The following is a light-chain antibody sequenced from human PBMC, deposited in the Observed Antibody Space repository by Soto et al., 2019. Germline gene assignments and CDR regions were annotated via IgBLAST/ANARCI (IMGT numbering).Light chain of an antibody. J-gene: IGKJ5*01. Sequence: EIVLTQSTATLSLSPGERATLSCRASQSVSSYLAWYQQKPGQAPRLLIYDASNRATGIPARFSGSGSGTDFTLTISSLEPEDFAVYYCQQRSNWPITFGQGTLLE. CDR3: QQRSNWPIT. V-gene: IGKV3-11*01. CDR1: QSVSSY. CDR2: DAS.